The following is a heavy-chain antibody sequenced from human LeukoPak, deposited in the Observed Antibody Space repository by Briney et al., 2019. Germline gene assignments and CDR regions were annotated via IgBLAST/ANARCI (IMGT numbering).Heavy chain of an antibody. D-gene: IGHD1-26*01. J-gene: IGHJ1*01. V-gene: IGHV3-23*01. CDR2: ISGSGGGGNT. CDR3: ARARSIVGVSPFQH. CDR1: GFPFSSYA. Sequence: GGSLRLSCAASGFPFSSYAMSWVRQAPGKGLEWVSGISGSGGGGNTYYADSVKGRCTISRDNSKNTLYLQMNSLRPEDTAVYYCARARSIVGVSPFQHWGQGTLVTVSS.